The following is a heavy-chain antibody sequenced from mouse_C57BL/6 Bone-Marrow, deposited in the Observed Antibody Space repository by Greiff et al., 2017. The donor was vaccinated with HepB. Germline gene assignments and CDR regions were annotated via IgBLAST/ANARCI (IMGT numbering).Heavy chain of an antibody. CDR1: GYTFTSYW. V-gene: IGHV1-64*01. Sequence: QVQLQQPGPELVKPGASVKLSCKASGYTFTSYWMHWVKQRPGQGLEWIGMIHPNSGSTNYNEKFKSKATLTVDKSSSTAYMQLSSLTSEDSAVYYCTRRGIYDYALYYWGQGTTLTVSS. D-gene: IGHD2-4*01. J-gene: IGHJ2*01. CDR2: IHPNSGST. CDR3: TRRGIYDYALYY.